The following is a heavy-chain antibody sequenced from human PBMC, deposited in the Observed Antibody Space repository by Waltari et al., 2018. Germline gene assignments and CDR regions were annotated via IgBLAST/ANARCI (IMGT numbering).Heavy chain of an antibody. V-gene: IGHV3-30*02. CDR2: IRYDGSNK. D-gene: IGHD3-3*01. J-gene: IGHJ5*02. Sequence: QVQLVESGGGVVQPGGSLSLSCAASGFTFSSYGMHWVRQAPGRGLEWVAFIRYDGSNKYYADSVKGRFTISRDNSKNTLYLQMNSLRAEDTAVYYCAKGGVGVVIREYNWFDPWGQGTLVTVSS. CDR1: GFTFSSYG. CDR3: AKGGVGVVIREYNWFDP.